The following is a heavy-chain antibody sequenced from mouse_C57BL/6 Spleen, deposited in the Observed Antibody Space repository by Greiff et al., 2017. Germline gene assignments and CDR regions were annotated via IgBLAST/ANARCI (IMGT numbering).Heavy chain of an antibody. CDR2: IDPANGNT. V-gene: IGHV14-3*01. Sequence: EVKLVESVAELVRPGASVKLSCTASGFNIKNTYMPWVKQRPEQGLEWIGRIDPANGNTKYAPKFQGKATITADTSSNTAYLQLSSLTSEDTSIYYCATHYYGSAWFADWGQGTLVTVSA. CDR1: GFNIKNTY. CDR3: ATHYYGSAWFAD. J-gene: IGHJ3*01. D-gene: IGHD1-1*01.